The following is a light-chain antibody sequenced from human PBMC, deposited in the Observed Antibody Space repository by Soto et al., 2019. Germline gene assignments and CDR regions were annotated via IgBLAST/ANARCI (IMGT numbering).Light chain of an antibody. CDR1: SSDVGAYRY. J-gene: IGLJ3*02. CDR2: EVS. V-gene: IGLV2-14*01. Sequence: QSALTQPASVSGSPGQSITISCTGTSSDVGAYRYVPWYQQKPGKAPKLMIYEVSYRPSGVSNRFSGSKSGNTASLTISGPQAEDEADYYCTSFTSSDTWVFGGGTKVTVL. CDR3: TSFTSSDTWV.